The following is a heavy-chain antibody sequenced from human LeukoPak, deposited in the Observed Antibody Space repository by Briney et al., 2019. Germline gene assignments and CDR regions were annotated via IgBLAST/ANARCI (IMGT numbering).Heavy chain of an antibody. CDR1: GYSISSGYY. CDR2: IYHSGST. D-gene: IGHD3-9*01. Sequence: PSETLSLTCTVSGYSISSGYYWGWIRQPPGKGLEWIGSIYHSGSTYYNPSLKSRVTISVDTSKNQFSLKLSSVTAADTAVYYCARDRVVLRYFDWLSPYNWFDPWGQGTLVTVSS. CDR3: ARDRVVLRYFDWLSPYNWFDP. J-gene: IGHJ5*02. V-gene: IGHV4-38-2*02.